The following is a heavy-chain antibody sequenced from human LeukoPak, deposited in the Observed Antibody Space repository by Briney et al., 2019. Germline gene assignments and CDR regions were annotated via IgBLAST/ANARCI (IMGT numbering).Heavy chain of an antibody. CDR3: ARNGFRTPCGIDCYSDYMDV. CDR2: IYYTGAI. J-gene: IGHJ6*03. V-gene: IGHV4-59*02. Sequence: SETLSLTCTVSGGSVSGDSWTWIRQPAGKGLEWIGYIYYTGAINYTPSLKSRVAMSVDPSKNQFSLQVTSVTAADTAVYFCARNGFRTPCGIDCYSDYMDVWGKGAAVTVSS. CDR1: GGSVSGDS. D-gene: IGHD2-21*02.